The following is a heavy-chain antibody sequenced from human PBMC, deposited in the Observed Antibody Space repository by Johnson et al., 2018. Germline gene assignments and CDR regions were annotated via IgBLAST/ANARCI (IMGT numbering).Heavy chain of an antibody. J-gene: IGHJ3*02. V-gene: IGHV3-64*07. CDR1: GFTFSKFS. CDR2: LTYAGGVP. CDR3: ARVGTNDVFDI. Sequence: VQLVESGGGLVQPGGSLRLSCAASGFTFSKFSMHWIRQAPGKGLEFVSALTYAGGVPYYADSVRGRFTISRDNSKSTLYLQMGSLRAEDMSVYYCARVGTNDVFDIWGQGSMVTVSS. D-gene: IGHD1-14*01.